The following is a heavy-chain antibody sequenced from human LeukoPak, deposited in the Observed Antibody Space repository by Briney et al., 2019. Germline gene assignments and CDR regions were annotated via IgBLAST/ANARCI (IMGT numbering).Heavy chain of an antibody. D-gene: IGHD4-17*01. Sequence: PGGSLRLSCAASGFTFSSYWMSWVRQAPGKGLEWVANIKQDGSEKYYVDSAKGRFTISRDNAKNSLYLQMNSLRAEDTAVYYCASSKGDYAFDYWGQGTLVTVSS. CDR3: ASSKGDYAFDY. V-gene: IGHV3-7*01. CDR1: GFTFSSYW. CDR2: IKQDGSEK. J-gene: IGHJ4*02.